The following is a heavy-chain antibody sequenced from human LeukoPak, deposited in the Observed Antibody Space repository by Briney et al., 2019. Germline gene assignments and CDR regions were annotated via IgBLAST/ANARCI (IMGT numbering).Heavy chain of an antibody. CDR3: ARDRINCRSSSCYGIRFDP. CDR1: GGTFSSYA. Sequence: GASVKVSCKASGGTFSSYAISWVRQAPGQGLEWMGGIIPIFRTPNYAQKFQGRVTITADESTSTAYMELSSLRSEDTAVYYCARDRINCRSSSCYGIRFDPWGQGTLVTVSS. D-gene: IGHD2-2*01. CDR2: IIPIFRTP. V-gene: IGHV1-69*13. J-gene: IGHJ5*02.